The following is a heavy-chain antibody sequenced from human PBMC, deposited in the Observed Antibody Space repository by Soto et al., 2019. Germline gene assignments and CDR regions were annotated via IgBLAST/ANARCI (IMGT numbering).Heavy chain of an antibody. CDR2: IYKSATT. Sequence: TLSLTCSVSGDSISTVDYFWAWVRQPPGQALEYIGYIYKSATTYYNPSFDSRVAISLDTSKSQFSLNVTSPTAADTAVYFCARGRYCLTGRCFPNWFDSWGQGTLVTVS. V-gene: IGHV4-30-4*01. J-gene: IGHJ5*01. CDR1: GDSISTVDYF. CDR3: ARGRYCLTGRCFPNWFDS. D-gene: IGHD2-15*01.